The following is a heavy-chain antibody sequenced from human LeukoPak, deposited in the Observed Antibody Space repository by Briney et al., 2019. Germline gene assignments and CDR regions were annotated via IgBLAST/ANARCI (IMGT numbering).Heavy chain of an antibody. Sequence: SETLSLTCTVSGGSISSNYWSWIRQPPGRGLEWIGHVTYGGTTGYNPSLQGRVTISMDMSKNQVSLKLTSLTAADTALYFCASLYDRSSYPRRGAFQYWGHGTLVTVSS. CDR2: VTYGGTT. D-gene: IGHD3-22*01. V-gene: IGHV4-59*08. J-gene: IGHJ3*01. CDR1: GGSISSNY. CDR3: ASLYDRSSYPRRGAFQY.